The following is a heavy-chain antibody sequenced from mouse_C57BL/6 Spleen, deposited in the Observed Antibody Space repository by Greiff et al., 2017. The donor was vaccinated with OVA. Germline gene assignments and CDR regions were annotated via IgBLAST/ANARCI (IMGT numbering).Heavy chain of an antibody. CDR2: IHPNSGST. CDR3: ARARSTTVFDY. Sequence: QVQLKQPGAELVKPGASVKLSCKASGYTFTSYWMHWVKQRPGQGLEWIGMIHPNSGSTNYNEKFKSKATLTVDKSSSTAYMQLSSLTSEDSAVYYGARARSTTVFDYWGQGTTLTVSS. CDR1: GYTFTSYW. J-gene: IGHJ2*01. V-gene: IGHV1-64*01. D-gene: IGHD1-1*01.